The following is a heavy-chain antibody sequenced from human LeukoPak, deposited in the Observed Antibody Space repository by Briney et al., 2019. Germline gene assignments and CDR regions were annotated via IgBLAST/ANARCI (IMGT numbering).Heavy chain of an antibody. CDR3: ARVGSYCFEY. CDR2: IDYSGAT. Sequence: PSETLSLTCTVSGGSISTYYWSWMRQPPGKGLEWIGYIDYSGATNYNPSLKGRVTMSVDTSKHQFSLKLSSVTAADTAVYYCARVGSYCFEYWGQGTLVTVSS. J-gene: IGHJ4*02. CDR1: GGSISTYY. V-gene: IGHV4-59*01. D-gene: IGHD3-10*01.